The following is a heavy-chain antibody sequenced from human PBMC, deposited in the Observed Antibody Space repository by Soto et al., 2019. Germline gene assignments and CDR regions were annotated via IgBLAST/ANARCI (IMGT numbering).Heavy chain of an antibody. CDR2: IIPILGIA. CDR3: ASHSGSYYNDY. V-gene: IGHV1-69*02. Sequence: QVQLVQSGAEVKKPGSSVKVSCKASGGTFSSYTINWVRQAPGQGLEWMGRIIPILGIANYAQKFQGRVTITADKSTSTAYMELSSLRSEDTAVYSCASHSGSYYNDYWGQGTLVTVSS. J-gene: IGHJ4*02. CDR1: GGTFSSYT. D-gene: IGHD3-10*01.